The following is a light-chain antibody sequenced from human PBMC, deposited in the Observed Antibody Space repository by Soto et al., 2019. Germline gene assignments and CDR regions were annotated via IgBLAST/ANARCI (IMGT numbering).Light chain of an antibody. J-gene: IGLJ2*01. CDR1: SSDVGGYNY. Sequence: QSALTQPASVSGSPGQSITISCTGTSSDVGGYNYVSWYQQHPDKAPKLIIYEVTNRPSGVSNRFSGSKSGNTASLTISGLQAEDEADYYCSSYTSSNTLVFGGGTKLTVL. V-gene: IGLV2-14*01. CDR2: EVT. CDR3: SSYTSSNTLV.